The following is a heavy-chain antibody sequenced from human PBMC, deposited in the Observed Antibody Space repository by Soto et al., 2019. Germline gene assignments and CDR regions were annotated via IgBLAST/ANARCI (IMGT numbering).Heavy chain of an antibody. D-gene: IGHD3-10*01. J-gene: IGHJ6*02. CDR2: INGGNGYA. CDR1: GYTFSSNA. V-gene: IGHV1-3*01. Sequence: ASVKVSCKASGYTFSSNAIHWVRQAPGQELEWMGWINGGNGYAKYSQNLQDRVTLTRDASASTTYMELSSLRSEDTAIFYCARATYTSGGSPTFAMDVWGQGTTVTVSS. CDR3: ARATYTSGGSPTFAMDV.